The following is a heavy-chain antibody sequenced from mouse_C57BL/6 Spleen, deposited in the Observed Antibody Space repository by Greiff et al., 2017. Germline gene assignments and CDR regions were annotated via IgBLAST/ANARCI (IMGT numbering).Heavy chain of an antibody. CDR2: ISDGGSYT. CDR1: GFTFSSYA. J-gene: IGHJ1*03. CDR3: ASVGSPGSADV. Sequence: EVKLVESGGGLVKPGGSLKLSCAASGFTFSSYAMSWVRQTPEKRLEWVATISDGGSYTYYPDNVKGRFTISRDNAKNNLYLQMSHLKSEDTAMYYCASVGSPGSADVWGTGTTVTVSS. V-gene: IGHV5-4*03. D-gene: IGHD1-1*01.